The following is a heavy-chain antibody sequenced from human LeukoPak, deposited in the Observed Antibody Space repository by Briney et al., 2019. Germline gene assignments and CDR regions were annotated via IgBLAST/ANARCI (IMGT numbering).Heavy chain of an antibody. CDR1: GGSIGSYY. CDR3: ARTPLYCSGGSCFDY. CDR2: IYYSGST. D-gene: IGHD2-15*01. Sequence: SETLSLTCTVSGGSIGSYYWSWIRQPPGKGLEWIGNIYYSGSTNYNPSLKSRVTISVDTSKNQFSLKLSSVTAADTAVYYCARTPLYCSGGSCFDYWGQGTLVTVSS. J-gene: IGHJ4*02. V-gene: IGHV4-59*12.